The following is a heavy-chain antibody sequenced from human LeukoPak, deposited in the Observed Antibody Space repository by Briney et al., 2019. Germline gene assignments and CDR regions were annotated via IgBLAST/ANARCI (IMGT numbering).Heavy chain of an antibody. Sequence: PGGSLRLSCAASGFTVSNNYTSWVRQAPGKGLEWVSVIYSGGSTDYADSVKGRFTISRDNSKNTLYLQMNSLRAEDTAVYYCARDYRVVGTTTYAFDIWGQGTMVTVSS. CDR3: ARDYRVVGTTTYAFDI. CDR2: IYSGGST. D-gene: IGHD1-26*01. J-gene: IGHJ3*02. CDR1: GFTVSNNY. V-gene: IGHV3-53*01.